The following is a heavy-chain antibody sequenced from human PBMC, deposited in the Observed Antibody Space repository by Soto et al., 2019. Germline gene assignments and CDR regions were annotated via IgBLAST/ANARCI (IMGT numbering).Heavy chain of an antibody. Sequence: SETLSLTCAVSGGSISSSNWWSWVRQPPGKGLEWIGEIYHSGSTNYNPSLKSRVTISVDKSKNQFSLRLSSVTAADTAVYYCARDYYSSGLRGLDPWGQGTLVTVSS. CDR1: GGSISSSNW. V-gene: IGHV4-4*02. CDR2: IYHSGST. CDR3: ARDYYSSGLRGLDP. D-gene: IGHD6-19*01. J-gene: IGHJ5*02.